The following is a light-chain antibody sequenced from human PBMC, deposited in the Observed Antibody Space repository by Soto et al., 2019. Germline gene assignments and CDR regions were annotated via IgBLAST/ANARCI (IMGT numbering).Light chain of an antibody. CDR3: QVWASTGDPVV. V-gene: IGLV3-21*02. CDR1: NIGSEN. CDR2: DDS. J-gene: IGLJ2*01. Sequence: SSELTQPHSVSVATAQTGPRITCGGNNIGSENVQWYQQNPGQAPVLVVYDDSDRPSGIPERFSGSKSGNTATLTISRVEAGDEADYYCQVWASTGDPVVFGGGTKVTVL.